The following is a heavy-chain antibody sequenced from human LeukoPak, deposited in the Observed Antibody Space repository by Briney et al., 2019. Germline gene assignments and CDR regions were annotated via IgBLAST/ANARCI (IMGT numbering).Heavy chain of an antibody. CDR3: AKGAGDMDV. CDR1: GFIFDDYA. D-gene: IGHD3-10*01. V-gene: IGHV3-9*01. Sequence: GRSLRLSCAASGFIFDDYAMHWVRQAPGKGLEWVSGISGDSGSIGYADSVSGRFTISRDNAKKSLYLQMNSLRAEDTALYYCAKGAGDMDVWGKGTTVTVSS. J-gene: IGHJ6*03. CDR2: ISGDSGSI.